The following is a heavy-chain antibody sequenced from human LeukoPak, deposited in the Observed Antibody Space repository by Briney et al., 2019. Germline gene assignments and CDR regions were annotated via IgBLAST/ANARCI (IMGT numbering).Heavy chain of an antibody. Sequence: GGSLRLSCAASGNYWMHWVRQAPGKGLVWVSHINSDGSWTSYADSVKGRFTISKDNAKNTVYLQMNSLGAEDTAVYYCVSFYGTYWGRGTLVTVSS. D-gene: IGHD2/OR15-2a*01. V-gene: IGHV3-74*01. J-gene: IGHJ4*02. CDR3: VSFYGTY. CDR2: INSDGSWT. CDR1: GNYW.